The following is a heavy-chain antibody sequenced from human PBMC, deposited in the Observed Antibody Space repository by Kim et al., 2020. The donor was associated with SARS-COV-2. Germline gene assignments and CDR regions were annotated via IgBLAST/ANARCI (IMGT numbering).Heavy chain of an antibody. CDR1: GYSFTSHW. V-gene: IGHV5-51*01. J-gene: IGHJ3*01. Sequence: GESLKISCKISGYSFTSHWIGWVRQMPGKGLEWMGIIYPGDSDTRYTPSFQGQVTISADKSISTAYLQWNSLKASDTAIYYCARHLPYYDILTGAFDFWG. CDR2: IYPGDSDT. D-gene: IGHD3-9*01. CDR3: ARHLPYYDILTGAFDF.